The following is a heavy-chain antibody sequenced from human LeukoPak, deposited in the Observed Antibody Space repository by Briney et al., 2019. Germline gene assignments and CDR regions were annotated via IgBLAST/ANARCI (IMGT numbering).Heavy chain of an antibody. V-gene: IGHV4-39*02. Sequence: SETLSLTCSVSGGSIGTDSYYGGWVRQPPGKGLEWIGSMNYGGTTYFNPSLKSRVTLSVDTSKNDFSLRLSSVTAADSAVYFCATGKYSGYYDYWGQGTLVTVSS. CDR3: ATGKYSGYYDY. CDR1: GGSIGTDSYY. CDR2: MNYGGTT. D-gene: IGHD5-12*01. J-gene: IGHJ4*02.